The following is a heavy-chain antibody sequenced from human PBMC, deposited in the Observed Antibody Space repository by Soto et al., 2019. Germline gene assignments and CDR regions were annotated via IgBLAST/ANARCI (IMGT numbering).Heavy chain of an antibody. V-gene: IGHV1-18*01. CDR1: GYTFSTSG. CDR2: ISTYNGDT. D-gene: IGHD2-15*01. Sequence: ASVKVSCKASGYTFSTSGMSWLRQAPGQGLGWMGWISTYNGDTNDAPKFQDRVTMTSDTSTSTVYMELRSLRSDDTAVYYCARAGAAPYYYYGMDVWGQGTRVTVSS. CDR3: ARAGAAPYYYYGMDV. J-gene: IGHJ6*02.